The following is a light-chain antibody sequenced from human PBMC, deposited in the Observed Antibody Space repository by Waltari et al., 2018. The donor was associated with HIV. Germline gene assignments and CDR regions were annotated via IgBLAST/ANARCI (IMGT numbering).Light chain of an antibody. V-gene: IGLV1-51*01. Sequence: QSVLTQPPSVSAAPGQKVTISCSGTISNIGKNYVSWSQQLPGTAPKLLIYDNNKRPSGIPDRFSGSKSGTSATLGITGLQAGDEADYFCGTWDSSLSAVVFGGGTLLTVL. J-gene: IGLJ2*01. CDR2: DNN. CDR1: ISNIGKNY. CDR3: GTWDSSLSAVV.